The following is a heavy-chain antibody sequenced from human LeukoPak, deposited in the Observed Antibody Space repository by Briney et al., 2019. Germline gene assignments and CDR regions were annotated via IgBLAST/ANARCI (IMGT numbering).Heavy chain of an antibody. CDR1: GYTFTTYG. D-gene: IGHD2-2*01. CDR3: ARVQVLIVPAAINY. Sequence: GASVKVSCRASGYTFTTYGITWVRQAPGQGLESLGWISTYNGKTNYAQKFQGRVTMTTDTSTSTAYMELRTLRSDDTAVYFCARVQVLIVPAAINYWGQGTLVTVSS. J-gene: IGHJ4*02. CDR2: ISTYNGKT. V-gene: IGHV1-18*01.